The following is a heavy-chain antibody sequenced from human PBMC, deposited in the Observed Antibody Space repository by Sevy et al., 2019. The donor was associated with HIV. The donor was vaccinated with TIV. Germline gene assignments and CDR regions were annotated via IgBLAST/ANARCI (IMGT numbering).Heavy chain of an antibody. D-gene: IGHD3-22*01. J-gene: IGHJ4*02. CDR2: ISGSGFTI. V-gene: IGHV3-11*01. CDR1: GFSFSDFY. Sequence: GGSLRLSCRGSGFSFSDFYMSWIRQAPGKGLEWVSHISGSGFTIYQADSVKGRFATSRDKAKNTLFLQMNSLRVEDTAVYFCVGRRDSPSHSWLYKFDFWGQGAQVTVSS. CDR3: VGRRDSPSHSWLYKFDF.